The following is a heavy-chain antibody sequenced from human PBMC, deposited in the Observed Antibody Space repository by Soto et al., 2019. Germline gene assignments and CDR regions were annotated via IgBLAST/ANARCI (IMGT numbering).Heavy chain of an antibody. Sequence: GGSLRLSCAASGFTFSSYDMQWVRQATGKGLEWVSAIGTAGDTYYPGSVKGRFTISRENAKNSLYLQMNSLRAGDTAVYYCARSPPGGYHYYYGMDVRGQGTTLTVSS. CDR1: GFTFSSYD. J-gene: IGHJ6*02. V-gene: IGHV3-13*04. D-gene: IGHD3-22*01. CDR2: IGTAGDT. CDR3: ARSPPGGYHYYYGMDV.